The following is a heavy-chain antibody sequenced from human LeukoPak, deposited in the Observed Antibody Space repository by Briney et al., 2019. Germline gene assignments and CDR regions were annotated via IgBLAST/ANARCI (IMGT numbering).Heavy chain of an antibody. CDR3: ARSAALIVVVPAAVYYFDY. CDR2: ISAYNGNT. Sequence: ASVKVSCKASGYTFTSYGISWVRQAPGQGLEWMGWISAYNGNTNCAQKLQGRVTMTTDTSTSTAYMELRSLRSDDTAVYYCARSAALIVVVPAAVYYFDYWGQGTLVTVSS. CDR1: GYTFTSYG. D-gene: IGHD2-2*01. V-gene: IGHV1-18*01. J-gene: IGHJ4*02.